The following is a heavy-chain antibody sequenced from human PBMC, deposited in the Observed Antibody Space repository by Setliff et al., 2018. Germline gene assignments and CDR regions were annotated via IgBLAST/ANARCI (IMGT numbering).Heavy chain of an antibody. CDR1: GDSISSDDYY. V-gene: IGHV4-39*01. CDR3: ARLNYDILTGYYGSPYYYGMDV. D-gene: IGHD3-9*01. CDR2: FFYSGST. J-gene: IGHJ6*02. Sequence: SETLSLTCTVSGDSISSDDYYWGWIRQPPGKGLEWIGSFFYSGSTFYNPSLKSRLSISVDTSKRQFSLNLRSVTAADTAVYYCARLNYDILTGYYGSPYYYGMDVWGQGTTVTVSS.